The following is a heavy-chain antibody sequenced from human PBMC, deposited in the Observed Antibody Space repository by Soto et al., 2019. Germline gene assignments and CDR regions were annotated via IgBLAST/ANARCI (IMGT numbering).Heavy chain of an antibody. CDR2: INPNSGGT. CDR1: GYTFTGYY. Sequence: ASVKVSCKASGYTFTGYYMHWVREAPGQGLEWMGWINPNSGGTNYAQKFQGRVTMTRDTSISTAYMELSRLRSDDTAVYYCARDHYDFWSGYSNWFDPWGQGTLVTVSS. J-gene: IGHJ5*02. V-gene: IGHV1-2*02. CDR3: ARDHYDFWSGYSNWFDP. D-gene: IGHD3-3*01.